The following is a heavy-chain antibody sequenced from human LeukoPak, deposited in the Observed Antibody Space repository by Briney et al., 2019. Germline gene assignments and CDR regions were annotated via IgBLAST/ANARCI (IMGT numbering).Heavy chain of an antibody. D-gene: IGHD3-22*01. Sequence: PAETLSLTCTVSGGPLSNYDWSWIRQPPGKGLEWVGYIYCSGSTNYNPSLKSRVTISVDNAKNQLSLQLNSLRARDTAVYYCARGRYYDSSGGDYFYYWYMDVWGKGTTVTVSS. J-gene: IGHJ6*03. V-gene: IGHV4-59*01. CDR2: IYCSGST. CDR3: ARGRYYDSSGGDYFYYWYMDV. CDR1: GGPLSNYD.